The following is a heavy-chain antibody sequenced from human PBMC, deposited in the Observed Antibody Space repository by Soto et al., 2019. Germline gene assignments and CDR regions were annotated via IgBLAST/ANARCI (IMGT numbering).Heavy chain of an antibody. J-gene: IGHJ4*02. Sequence: PGGSLRLSFTTSGFTFSTFALHWVRQGPGKGLEWVAMIWPDGNDTYYAGSVKGRFTISRDNSKNALYLQMNSLRAEDTAVYYCAKNAGAVPAANHFGSCGQGTLVTVAS. V-gene: IGHV3-33*06. CDR1: GFTFSTFA. CDR2: IWPDGNDT. D-gene: IGHD2-2*01. CDR3: AKNAGAVPAANHFGS.